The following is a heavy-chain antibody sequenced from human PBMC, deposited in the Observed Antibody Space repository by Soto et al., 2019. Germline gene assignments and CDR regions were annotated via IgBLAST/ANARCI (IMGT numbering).Heavy chain of an antibody. CDR2: MDPNSGNT. CDR1: GYTFTSYD. Sequence: ASVKVSCKASGYTFTSYDINWVRQATGQGHEWMGWMDPNSGNTGYAQKFQGRVTMTRNTSISTAYMELSSLRSEDTAVYYCARGPSGYSYYYMDVWGKGTTVTVSS. V-gene: IGHV1-8*01. J-gene: IGHJ6*03. D-gene: IGHD5-12*01. CDR3: ARGPSGYSYYYMDV.